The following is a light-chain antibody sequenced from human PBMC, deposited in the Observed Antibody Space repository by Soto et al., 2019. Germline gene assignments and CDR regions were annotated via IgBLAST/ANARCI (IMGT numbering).Light chain of an antibody. Sequence: QSALTQPPSASGSPGQSVTISCTGTSSDVGGYNYVSWYQQHPGKAPKLMIYEVSKRPSGVPDRFSGSKSDNTASLTVSGLQAEDEADYYCTSYAGNNNLLFGGGTQLTVL. CDR2: EVS. CDR3: TSYAGNNNLL. J-gene: IGLJ2*01. CDR1: SSDVGGYNY. V-gene: IGLV2-8*01.